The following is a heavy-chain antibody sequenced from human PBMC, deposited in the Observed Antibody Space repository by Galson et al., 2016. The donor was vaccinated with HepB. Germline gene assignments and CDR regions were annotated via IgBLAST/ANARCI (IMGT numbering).Heavy chain of an antibody. J-gene: IGHJ5*02. CDR3: ARVMNSGYPFS. CDR2: LNTDGRTT. V-gene: IGHV3-74*01. Sequence: SLRLSCAASGFAFSSYWMHWVRQVPGKGLVWVSCLNTDGRTTNYADSVKGRFTISRDNAKNSLYLQMNSLRAEDTAVYFCARVMNSGYPFSWGQGTLVTVSS. CDR1: GFAFSSYW. D-gene: IGHD3-22*01.